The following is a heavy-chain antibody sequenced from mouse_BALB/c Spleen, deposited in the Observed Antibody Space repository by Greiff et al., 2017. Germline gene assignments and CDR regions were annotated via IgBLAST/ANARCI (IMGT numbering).Heavy chain of an antibody. CDR1: GDSITSGY. V-gene: IGHV3-8*02. CDR2: ISYSGST. CDR3: ANLLWLRRAWFAY. J-gene: IGHJ3*01. Sequence: EVKLMESGPSLVKPSQTLSLTCSVTGDSITSGYWNWIRKFPGNKLEYMGYISYSGSTYYNPSLKSRISITRDTSKNQYYLQLNSVTTEDTATYYCANLLWLRRAWFAYWGQGTLVTVSA. D-gene: IGHD2-2*01.